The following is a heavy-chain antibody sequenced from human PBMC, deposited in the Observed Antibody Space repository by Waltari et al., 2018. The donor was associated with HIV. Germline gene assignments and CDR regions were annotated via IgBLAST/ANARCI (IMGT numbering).Heavy chain of an antibody. CDR1: GFSVRNHW. CDR3: ARASHYIEFSTFDGDYYFDF. J-gene: IGHJ4*02. V-gene: IGHV3-74*01. CDR2: IESDWSSR. Sequence: VQLVESGGGSIKTGGSLRLSCAASGFSVRNHWMDWVRQGRGKGLVWGVRIESDWSSRNYADAVKGRFVISRDNARNTVYLQLNNLKVEDTAVYFCARASHYIEFSTFDGDYYFDFWGRGTRVAVSS. D-gene: IGHD3-3*02.